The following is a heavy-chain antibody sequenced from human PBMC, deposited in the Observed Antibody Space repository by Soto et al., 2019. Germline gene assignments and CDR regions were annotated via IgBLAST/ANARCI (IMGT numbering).Heavy chain of an antibody. CDR3: AYRHRSEDGYTWGGHFES. CDR1: GFSLSTSGVA. CDR2: IYWDDEK. D-gene: IGHD5-12*01. J-gene: IGHJ4*02. V-gene: IGHV2-5*02. Sequence: QITLKESGPALVRPTQTLTLTCTFSGFSLSTSGVAVGWIRQPPGKALAWLALIYWDDEKRYSPSLNSRLTITKDTSKNQVVLTMTNMDPVDTATYYCAYRHRSEDGYTWGGHFESWGQGALVTVSS.